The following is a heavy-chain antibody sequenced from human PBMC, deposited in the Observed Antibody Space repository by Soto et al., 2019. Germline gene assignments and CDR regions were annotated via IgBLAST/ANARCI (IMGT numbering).Heavy chain of an antibody. Sequence: PAETLSLTCSVSGGSIGSSSYYFGWIRQPPGKGLEWIGSLYYTRTTYYNSSLKSRVTISADKSQNQFSLRMICVTAADAAVYDFGDYCSRTYCYDWFDPWGQGTLVTVSS. V-gene: IGHV4-39*01. CDR3: GDYCSRTYCYDWFDP. CDR2: LYYTRTT. D-gene: IGHD2-2*01. J-gene: IGHJ5*02. CDR1: GGSIGSSSYY.